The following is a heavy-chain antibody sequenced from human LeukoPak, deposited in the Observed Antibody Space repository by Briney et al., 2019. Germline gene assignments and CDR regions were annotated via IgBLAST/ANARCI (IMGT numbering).Heavy chain of an antibody. CDR3: ARRRQSGRTDY. CDR1: GGSFSGYY. CDR2: INHSGST. J-gene: IGHJ4*02. Sequence: KPSETLSLTCAVYGGSFSGYYWSWIRQPPGKGLEWIGEINHSGSTNYNPSLKSRVTISVDTSKNQFSLKLSTVTAADTAVYYCARRRQSGRTDYWGQGTLVTVSS. V-gene: IGHV4-34*01.